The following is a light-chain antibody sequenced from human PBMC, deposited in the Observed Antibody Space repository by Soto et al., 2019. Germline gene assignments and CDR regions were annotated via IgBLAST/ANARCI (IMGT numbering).Light chain of an antibody. CDR2: DAS. J-gene: IGKJ2*01. CDR3: QQRSNWPPMDT. V-gene: IGKV3-11*01. Sequence: EIVLTQSPATLSLSPGERATLSCRASQSVSSYLAWYQQKPGQAPRLLIYDASNMATGIPARFSGSGSGTDFTLTISSLEPEEFAVYYCQQRSNWPPMDTFGQGTKLEIK. CDR1: QSVSSY.